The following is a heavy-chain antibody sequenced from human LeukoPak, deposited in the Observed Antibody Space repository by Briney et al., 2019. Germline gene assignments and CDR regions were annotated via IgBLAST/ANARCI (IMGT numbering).Heavy chain of an antibody. V-gene: IGHV4-34*01. CDR3: ARRYNWNDRWD. D-gene: IGHD1-1*01. J-gene: IGHJ4*02. CDR2: IHYTGAT. CDR1: GGSISGYY. Sequence: SETLSLTCAVYGGSISGYYWSWIRQPPGKGLEWVGEIHYTGATSYNPSLKSRATISIETSKNQVSLRLSSVNAADTAFYYCARRYNWNDRWDWGQGTLVTVSP.